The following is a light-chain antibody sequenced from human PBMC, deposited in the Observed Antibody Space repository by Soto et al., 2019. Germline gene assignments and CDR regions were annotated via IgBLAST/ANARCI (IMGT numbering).Light chain of an antibody. CDR2: LGS. J-gene: IGKJ5*01. Sequence: EIVMTQNPLSLPVTPGEPASISCRSSQSLLHSNGYNYLDWYLQKPGQSPQLLIYLGSNRASGVPDRFSGSGSGTDFTLKISRVEAEDVGVYYCMQALQTPITFGQGTRLE. CDR3: MQALQTPIT. CDR1: QSLLHSNGYNY. V-gene: IGKV2-28*01.